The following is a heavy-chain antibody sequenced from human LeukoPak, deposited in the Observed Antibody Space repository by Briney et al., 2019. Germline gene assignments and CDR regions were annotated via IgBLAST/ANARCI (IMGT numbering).Heavy chain of an antibody. D-gene: IGHD3-16*02. CDR1: GFAFGSSW. Sequence: GGSLRLSCAGSGFAFGSSWMHWVRQAPGKGLVWVSRMNSDGTTTNYADSVKGRFTISRDNAKNTLYLQMNSLTVEDTAVYYCTIAGSYRFDYWGQGTLVTVSP. J-gene: IGHJ4*02. CDR3: TIAGSYRFDY. CDR2: MNSDGTTT. V-gene: IGHV3-74*01.